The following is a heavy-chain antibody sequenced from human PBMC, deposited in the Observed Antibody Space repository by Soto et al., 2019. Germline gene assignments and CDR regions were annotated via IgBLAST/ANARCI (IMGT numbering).Heavy chain of an antibody. CDR1: GFTFSSYS. V-gene: IGHV3-48*01. D-gene: IGHD2-15*01. Sequence: EVQLVESGGGLVQPGGSLRLSCAASGFTFSSYSMNWVRQAPGKGLEWVSYISSSSSTIYYADSVKGRFTISRDNAKNSLYLQMNSLRAEDPAVYYCARGDRSGGSCYSDYWGQGTLVTVSS. J-gene: IGHJ4*02. CDR3: ARGDRSGGSCYSDY. CDR2: ISSSSSTI.